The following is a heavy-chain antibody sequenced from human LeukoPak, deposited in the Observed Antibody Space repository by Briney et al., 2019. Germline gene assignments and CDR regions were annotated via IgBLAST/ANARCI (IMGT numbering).Heavy chain of an antibody. CDR3: ARDRRQQLVLRGYYYYGMDV. Sequence: PSGTLSLTCAVSGGSISSSNWWSWVRQPPGKGLEWIGEIYHSGSTNYNPSLKSRVTISVDKSKNQFSLKLSSVTAADTAVYYCARDRRQQLVLRGYYYYGMDVWGQGTTVTVSS. CDR2: IYHSGST. J-gene: IGHJ6*02. V-gene: IGHV4-4*02. D-gene: IGHD6-13*01. CDR1: GGSISSSNW.